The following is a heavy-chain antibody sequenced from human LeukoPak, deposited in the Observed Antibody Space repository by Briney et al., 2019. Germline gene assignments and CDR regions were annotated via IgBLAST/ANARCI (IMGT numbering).Heavy chain of an antibody. Sequence: PGGSLRLSCAASGFTFSSYSMNWVRQAPGKGLEWVSSISSSSSYICYADSVKGRFTISRDNAKNSLYLQMNSLRAEDTAVYYCARAFNGKILEWSDYWGQGTLVTVSS. CDR1: GFTFSSYS. D-gene: IGHD3-3*01. CDR2: ISSSSSYI. CDR3: ARAFNGKILEWSDY. V-gene: IGHV3-21*01. J-gene: IGHJ4*02.